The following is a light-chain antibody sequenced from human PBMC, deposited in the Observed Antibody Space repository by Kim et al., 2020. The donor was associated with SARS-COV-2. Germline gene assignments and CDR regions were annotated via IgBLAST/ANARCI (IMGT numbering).Light chain of an antibody. CDR2: QDN. V-gene: IGLV3-1*01. CDR1: KLGDKY. Sequence: VSPGQTASITCSGDKLGDKYACWYQQKPGQSPVLVIYQDNRRPSGIPERFSGSNSGNTATLTISGTQAMDEADYYCQAWDSSTGVFGGGTKLTVL. J-gene: IGLJ2*01. CDR3: QAWDSSTGV.